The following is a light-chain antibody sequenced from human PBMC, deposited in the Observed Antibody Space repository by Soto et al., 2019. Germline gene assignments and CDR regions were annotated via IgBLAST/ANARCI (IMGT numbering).Light chain of an antibody. CDR3: QQYTTSSWT. CDR1: QSVSNN. Sequence: IVMPQYKATLSVSPGDSATLSCRASQSVSNNLAWYHQKPGQAPRVLIYGTSSRATGIPDRFSGSGSGTDFTLTISRLEPEDFAVYYCQQYTTSSWTFGQGTRLEI. V-gene: IGKV3D-15*01. CDR2: GTS. J-gene: IGKJ5*01.